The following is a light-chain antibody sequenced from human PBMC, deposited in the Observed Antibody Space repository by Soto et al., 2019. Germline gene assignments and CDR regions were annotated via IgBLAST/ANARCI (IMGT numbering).Light chain of an antibody. Sequence: DIQMTQSPSSVSASIGDRVTITCRVSQGISTWLAWYQQKPGKAPKLLIYAASNLQGGVPSRFSCSGSGTDFTLTISSLQPEDSAIYFCQQANSFPHTFGQGTKLEI. J-gene: IGKJ2*01. CDR2: AAS. CDR1: QGISTW. V-gene: IGKV1-12*01. CDR3: QQANSFPHT.